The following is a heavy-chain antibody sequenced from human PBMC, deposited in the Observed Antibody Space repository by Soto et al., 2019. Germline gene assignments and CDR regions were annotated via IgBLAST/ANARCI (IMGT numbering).Heavy chain of an antibody. CDR2: INPDGSAT. V-gene: IGHV3-74*03. CDR1: GFSFSGFY. D-gene: IGHD1-1*01. CDR3: VRDMWGTGDY. Sequence: VGSLRLSCAASGFSFSGFYMHWVRQVPGKGPVWVSRINPDGSATTYADSVKGRFTISRDNSKNTLFLQVNSLRVEDTAVYYCVRDMWGTGDYWGQGTLVTVS. J-gene: IGHJ4*02.